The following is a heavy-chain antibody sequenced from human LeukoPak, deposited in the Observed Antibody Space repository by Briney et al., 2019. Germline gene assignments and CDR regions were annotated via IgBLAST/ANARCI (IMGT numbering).Heavy chain of an antibody. CDR2: IRYDGGNK. Sequence: GGSLRLSCAASGFTFSSYGMHWVRQAPGKGLEWVAFIRYDGGNKYYADSVKGRFTISRDNSKNTLYLQMNSLRAEDTAVYYCANQFCSSTSCYGPRGAFDIWGQGTMVTVSS. D-gene: IGHD2-2*01. CDR3: ANQFCSSTSCYGPRGAFDI. CDR1: GFTFSSYG. J-gene: IGHJ3*02. V-gene: IGHV3-30*02.